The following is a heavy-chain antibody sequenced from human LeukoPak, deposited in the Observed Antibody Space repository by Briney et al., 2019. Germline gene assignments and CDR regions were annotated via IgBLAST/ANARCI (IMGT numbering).Heavy chain of an antibody. CDR2: MNTNSGYT. D-gene: IGHD4-17*01. J-gene: IGHJ5*02. Sequence: ASVKVSCKASGYIFTDYYIHWMRQAPGQGLEWMGWMNTNSGYTGYAQKFQGRVTITRNTSISTAYMELSSLRSDDTAVYYCARGQLRLRHRGFDPWGQGTLVTVSS. V-gene: IGHV1-8*03. CDR3: ARGQLRLRHRGFDP. CDR1: GYIFTDYY.